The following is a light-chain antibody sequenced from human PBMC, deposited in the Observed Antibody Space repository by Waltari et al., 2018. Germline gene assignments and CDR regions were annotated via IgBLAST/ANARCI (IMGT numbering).Light chain of an antibody. CDR2: NNH. J-gene: IGLJ2*01. Sequence: QSVLTQPPSASGTPGQSVTISCSGSSSNIGSHEVNWYQQLPGAAPKLIIFNNHRRPSGVPARFSGSKSGTSASLAISGLQSEDEADYYCAAWDDSLNRNVLFGGGTKLTVL. CDR3: AAWDDSLNRNVL. V-gene: IGLV1-44*01. CDR1: SSNIGSHE.